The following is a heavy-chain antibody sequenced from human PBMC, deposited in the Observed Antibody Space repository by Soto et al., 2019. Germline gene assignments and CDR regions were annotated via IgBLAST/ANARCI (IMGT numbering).Heavy chain of an antibody. V-gene: IGHV3-73*01. CDR1: GFTFSGSA. J-gene: IGHJ4*02. D-gene: IGHD3-10*01. Sequence: RGSLRLSCAASGFTFSGSAMHWVRQASGEGLEWVGRIRGKANSYATAYAASVKGRFTISRDDSKSTLYLQMNSLTVEDGAVYYCADSWLPTSYWGPGTLVTVSS. CDR3: ADSWLPTSY. CDR2: IRGKANSYAT.